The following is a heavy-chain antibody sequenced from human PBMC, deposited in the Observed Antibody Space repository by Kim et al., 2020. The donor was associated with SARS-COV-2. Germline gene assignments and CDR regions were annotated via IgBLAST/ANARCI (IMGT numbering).Heavy chain of an antibody. Sequence: NSGKTGYAQKVQGRLTMTRNTSTSTAYMELSSLRSDDTAVYYCARGYAMDVWGQGTTVTVSS. V-gene: IGHV1-8*01. CDR2: NSGKT. J-gene: IGHJ6*02. CDR3: ARGYAMDV.